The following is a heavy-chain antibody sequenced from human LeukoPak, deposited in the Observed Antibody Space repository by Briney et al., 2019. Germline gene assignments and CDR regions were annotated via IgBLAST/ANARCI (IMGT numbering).Heavy chain of an antibody. Sequence: GGSLRLSCAASGFTVSNNYMSCVRQAPGKGLEWVSVIYSGGGTYYADSVKGRFTISRDNSKNTLYLQMNSLRAEDTAVYYCARDSGGSYYTDYWGQGTLVTVSS. D-gene: IGHD1-26*01. CDR3: ARDSGGSYYTDY. J-gene: IGHJ4*02. CDR1: GFTVSNNY. V-gene: IGHV3-66*01. CDR2: IYSGGGT.